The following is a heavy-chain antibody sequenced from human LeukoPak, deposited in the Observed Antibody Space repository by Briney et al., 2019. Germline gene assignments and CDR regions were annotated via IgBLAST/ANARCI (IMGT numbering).Heavy chain of an antibody. CDR1: GFTFSSYT. CDR2: ITTSDGNT. J-gene: IGHJ4*02. Sequence: GGSLRLSCAASGFTFSSYTMSWVRQAPGKGLEWVSTITTSDGNTYYADSVKGRFTISRDNSKNTLYLQMNSLRAEDTAVYYCAKVVVAATKYWGQGTLVTVSS. D-gene: IGHD2-15*01. CDR3: AKVVVAATKY. V-gene: IGHV3-23*01.